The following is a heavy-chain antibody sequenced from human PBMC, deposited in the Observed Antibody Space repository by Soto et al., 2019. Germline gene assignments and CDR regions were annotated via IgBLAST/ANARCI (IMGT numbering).Heavy chain of an antibody. CDR3: ARGDLVYDK. CDR2: LHKTGAT. V-gene: IGHV4-59*02. Sequence: SETLSLTCNVSGGSASADSWNWLRLAPEKGLELIAYLHKTGATRYNPYLESRAAISVDTSKNQLSLELRSVSAADTAIYYCARGDLVYDKWGQGTKVTVSS. J-gene: IGHJ4*02. CDR1: GGSASADS.